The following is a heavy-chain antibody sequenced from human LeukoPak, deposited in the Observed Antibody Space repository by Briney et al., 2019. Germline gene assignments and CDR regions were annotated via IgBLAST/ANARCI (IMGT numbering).Heavy chain of an antibody. CDR2: INTNGDPT. V-gene: IGHV3-23*01. CDR3: AKGGWNNWFDP. Sequence: GGSLRLSCAASGFTFSSDAMSWVRQAPVKGLEWVSIINTNGDPTSYADSVKGRFTISRDNSKNTLYLQMNSLRAEDTAIYYCAKGGWNNWFDPWGQGTLVTVSA. D-gene: IGHD6-19*01. CDR1: GFTFSSDA. J-gene: IGHJ5*02.